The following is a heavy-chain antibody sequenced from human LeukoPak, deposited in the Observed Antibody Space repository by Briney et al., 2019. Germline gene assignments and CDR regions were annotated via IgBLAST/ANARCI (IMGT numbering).Heavy chain of an antibody. CDR3: AKDMIVVVPTAREYFDY. Sequence: PGGSLRLSRAASGFTFSSYAMSWVRQAPGKGLEWVSGISGSGGSTYYADSVKGRFTISRDNSKKILYLQMNSLRAEDTAVYYCAKDMIVVVPTAREYFDYWGQGTLVTVSS. D-gene: IGHD2-2*01. CDR2: ISGSGGST. J-gene: IGHJ4*02. V-gene: IGHV3-23*01. CDR1: GFTFSSYA.